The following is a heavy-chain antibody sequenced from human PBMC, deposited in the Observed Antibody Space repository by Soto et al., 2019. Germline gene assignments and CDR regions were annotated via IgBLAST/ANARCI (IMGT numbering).Heavy chain of an antibody. V-gene: IGHV1-18*01. Sequence: QIHLVQSGAEVKKPGASVKVSCKGSGYGCTTYGNTWVRQAPGQGLEWMAWISAHNGNTNYAQKLQGRVTVTRDTSPSTAYMGLRSLRSDDTAVYYCARGRYGDYWGQGALVTVSS. CDR3: ARGRYGDY. CDR1: GYGCTTYG. D-gene: IGHD3-10*01. CDR2: ISAHNGNT. J-gene: IGHJ4*02.